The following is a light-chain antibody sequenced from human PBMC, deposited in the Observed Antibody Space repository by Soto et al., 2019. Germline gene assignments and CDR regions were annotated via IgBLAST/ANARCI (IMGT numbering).Light chain of an antibody. CDR1: QTTSSW. CDR3: QQYNGYSWT. J-gene: IGKJ1*01. V-gene: IGKV1-5*03. CDR2: KAS. Sequence: DIQMTQSPSTLSASVGDRVTITCRASQTTSSWLAWYQQKPGTAPKLLIYKASILESGVPSRFSGSGSGTEFTLTISSLQTDDFGTYYCQQYNGYSWTFGQGTKVDIK.